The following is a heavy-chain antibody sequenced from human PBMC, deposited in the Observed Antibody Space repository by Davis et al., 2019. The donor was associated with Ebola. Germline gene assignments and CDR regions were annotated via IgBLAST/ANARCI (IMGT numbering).Heavy chain of an antibody. CDR1: GFTFSSYG. V-gene: IGHV3-33*01. D-gene: IGHD3-10*02. CDR3: ARGIVRYDAFDI. CDR2: IWFDGSHK. Sequence: GESLKISCAASGFTFSSYGMHWVRQAPGKGLEWVAVIWFDGSHKYYADSVKGRFTISRDNSKNTLYLQMNSLRAEDTAVFYCARGIVRYDAFDIWGQGTMVTVSS. J-gene: IGHJ3*02.